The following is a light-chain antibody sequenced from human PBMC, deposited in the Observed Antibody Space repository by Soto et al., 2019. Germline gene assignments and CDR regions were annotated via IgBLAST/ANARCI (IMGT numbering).Light chain of an antibody. CDR2: RAS. V-gene: IGKV1-5*03. CDR3: QQYDIYPFS. CDR1: QSISTW. J-gene: IGKJ2*03. Sequence: DIQMTQSPSTLSASAGDRVTITCRASQSISTWLAWYQQKPGKAPSLLIYRASTLESGVPSRFSGSASGTEFTLTISSLQPDDFATYYCQQYDIYPFSFGQGTKLEIK.